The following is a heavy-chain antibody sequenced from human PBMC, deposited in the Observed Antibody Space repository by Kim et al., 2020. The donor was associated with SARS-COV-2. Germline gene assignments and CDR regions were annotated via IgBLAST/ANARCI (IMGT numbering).Heavy chain of an antibody. D-gene: IGHD5-12*01. CDR2: MKSKTVGGTK. CDR1: GFTFSNAW. CDR3: IPDFGDGYNGG. J-gene: IGHJ4*02. V-gene: IGHV3-15*01. Sequence: GGSLRLSCAASGFTFSNAWMTWVRQAPGKGLAWVGRMKSKTVGGTKASAAPVKGRFTISRVASKNTVYLQMNSLKTEATAVYYCIPDFGDGYNGGWGKGT.